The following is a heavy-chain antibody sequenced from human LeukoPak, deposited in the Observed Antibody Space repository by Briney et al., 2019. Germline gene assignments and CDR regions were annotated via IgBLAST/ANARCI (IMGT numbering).Heavy chain of an antibody. V-gene: IGHV3-33*01. J-gene: IGHJ4*02. Sequence: GGSLRLSCAASGFTFSSYGMHWVRQAPGKGLEWVAVIWYDGSNKYYADSVKGRFTISRDNSKNTLYLQMNSLRAGDTAVYYCARAGGYEEYYFDYWGQGTLVTVSS. D-gene: IGHD5-12*01. CDR1: GFTFSSYG. CDR3: ARAGGYEEYYFDY. CDR2: IWYDGSNK.